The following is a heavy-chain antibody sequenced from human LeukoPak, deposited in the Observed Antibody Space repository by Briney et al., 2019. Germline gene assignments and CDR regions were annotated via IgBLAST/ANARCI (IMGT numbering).Heavy chain of an antibody. CDR3: ASARDLPSLDPTGDY. CDR2: MNHRGGT. CDR1: GGSLSGYY. Sequence: PPETLSLTCAVYGGSLSGYYWSWIRRPPGKRLGWSGGMNHRGGTNYNPPLKSRVTISVDPSKNQFSLKLSSVTAVDTAVYYCASARDLPSLDPTGDYWGQGTLVTVSS. J-gene: IGHJ4*02. D-gene: IGHD1-14*01. V-gene: IGHV4-34*01.